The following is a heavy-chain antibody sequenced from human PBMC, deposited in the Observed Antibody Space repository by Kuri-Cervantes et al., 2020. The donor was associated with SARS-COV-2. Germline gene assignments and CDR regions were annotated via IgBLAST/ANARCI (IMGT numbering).Heavy chain of an antibody. CDR1: GFTFSSYA. CDR2: ISYDGSNK. V-gene: IGHV3-30-3*01. D-gene: IGHD1-26*01. CDR3: ARRSGSYYSYYFDY. J-gene: IGHJ4*02. Sequence: GGSLRLSCAASGFTFSSYAMHWVRQAPGKGLEWVAVISYDGSNKYYADSVKGRFTISRDNSKNTLYLQMNSLRAEDTAVYYCARRSGSYYSYYFDYWGQGTLVTVSS.